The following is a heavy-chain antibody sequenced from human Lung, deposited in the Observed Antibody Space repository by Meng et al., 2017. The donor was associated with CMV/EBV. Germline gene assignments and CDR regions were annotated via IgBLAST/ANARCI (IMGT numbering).Heavy chain of an antibody. V-gene: IGHV3-48*03. CDR1: GFTFSAYE. J-gene: IGHJ6*02. CDR3: ARGRGDNWYYYGMDV. Sequence: GESLKIYCAASGFTFSAYEMNWVRQAPGKGLEWVLYISSSGRTTYYADSVKGRFTISRDNPKKSLYLQMNSLRAEDTALYYCARGRGDNWYYYGMDVWGQGTTVTVSS. D-gene: IGHD1-1*01. CDR2: ISSSGRTT.